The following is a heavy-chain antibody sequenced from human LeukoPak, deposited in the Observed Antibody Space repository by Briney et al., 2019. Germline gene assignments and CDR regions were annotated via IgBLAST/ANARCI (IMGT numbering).Heavy chain of an antibody. CDR1: GGSFSGYY. D-gene: IGHD3-10*01. V-gene: IGHV4-34*01. CDR2: INHSGST. Sequence: PSETLSLTCAVYGGSFSGYYWSWIRQPPGKGLEWIGEINHSGSTNYNPSLKSRVTISVDTSKNQFSLKLSSVTAADTAVYYCASLITMVRGVIRAERYHYYGMDVWGQGTTVTVSS. J-gene: IGHJ6*02. CDR3: ASLITMVRGVIRAERYHYYGMDV.